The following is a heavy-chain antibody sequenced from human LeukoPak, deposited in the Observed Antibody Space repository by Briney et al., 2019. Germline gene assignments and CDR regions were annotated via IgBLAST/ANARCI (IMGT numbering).Heavy chain of an antibody. CDR2: IYYSGST. D-gene: IGHD3-22*01. CDR3: ARHHGISVVTDAFDI. CDR1: GGSVSSGSYY. V-gene: IGHV4-61*01. Sequence: SETLSLTCTVSGGSVSSGSYYWSWIRQPPGKELEWIGYIYYSGSTNYNPSLKSRVTISVDTSKKQFSLKLSSVTAADTAVYYCARHHGISVVTDAFDIWGQGTMVTVSS. J-gene: IGHJ3*02.